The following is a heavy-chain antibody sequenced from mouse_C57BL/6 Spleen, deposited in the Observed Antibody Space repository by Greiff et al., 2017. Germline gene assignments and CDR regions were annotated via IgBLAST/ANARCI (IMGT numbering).Heavy chain of an antibody. D-gene: IGHD2-12*01. Sequence: QVQLKQSGPELVKPGASVKISCKASGYAFSSSWMNWVKQRPGKGLEWIGRIYPGDGDTNYNGKFKGKATLTADKSSSTAYMQLSSLTSEDSAVYFCAKFYDDWYFDVWGTGTTVTVSS. J-gene: IGHJ1*03. V-gene: IGHV1-82*01. CDR3: AKFYDDWYFDV. CDR1: GYAFSSSW. CDR2: IYPGDGDT.